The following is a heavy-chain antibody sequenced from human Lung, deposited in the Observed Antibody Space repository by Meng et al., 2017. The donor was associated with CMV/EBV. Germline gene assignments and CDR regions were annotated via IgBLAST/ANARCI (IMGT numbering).Heavy chain of an antibody. CDR3: ATYSRAPAALLAYFNY. CDR2: ISSDGQNK. CDR1: RVTFRNYA. D-gene: IGHD2-2*01. J-gene: IGHJ4*02. Sequence: SCVVSRVTFRNYAMHWVRQAPGKGPEWVAVISSDGQNKYYADSAKGRFAISRDNLRSTLYLQLSSLRLEDTAVYYCATYSRAPAALLAYFNYWGLGTLVTVSS. V-gene: IGHV3-30*09.